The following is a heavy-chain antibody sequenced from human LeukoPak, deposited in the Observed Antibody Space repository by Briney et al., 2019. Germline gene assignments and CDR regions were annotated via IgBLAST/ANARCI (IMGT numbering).Heavy chain of an antibody. CDR2: IYPGDSDT. CDR1: GYSFTSYW. CDR3: ARPTMVRGVIGPFDP. V-gene: IGHV5-51*01. J-gene: IGHJ5*02. Sequence: GESLKISCKGSGYSFTSYWIGWVRQMPGKGVEWMGIIYPGDSDTRYSPSFQGQVTISADKSISTAYLQWSSLKASDTAMYYCARPTMVRGVIGPFDPWGQGTLVTVSS. D-gene: IGHD3-10*01.